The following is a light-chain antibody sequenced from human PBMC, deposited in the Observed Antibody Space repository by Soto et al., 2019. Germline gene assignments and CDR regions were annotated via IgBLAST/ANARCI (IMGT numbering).Light chain of an antibody. CDR3: QKYNSAPLT. V-gene: IGKV1-27*01. CDR2: ATS. J-gene: IGKJ4*01. Sequence: DGQMTQSPSSLSAFLGDRVTITCRASQGISPYLAWFQQKPGKVPKLLIYATSTLQSGVPSRFSGSGSGTDFTLTINSLQPEDVGTYYCQKYNSAPLTFGGGTKVEIK. CDR1: QGISPY.